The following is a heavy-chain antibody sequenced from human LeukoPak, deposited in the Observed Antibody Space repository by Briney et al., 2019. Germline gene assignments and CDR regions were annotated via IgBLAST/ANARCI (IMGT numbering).Heavy chain of an antibody. CDR2: VYTSGSP. CDR3: ARAAAVGAIDY. D-gene: IGHD1-26*01. Sequence: SETLSLTCTVSSGSINSYYWTWIRQPAGKGLEWLGRVYTSGSPNYNPSLKGRVTMSLDMSKNQFSLKLRSVTAADTAVYYCARAAAVGAIDYWGQGTLVTVSS. CDR1: SGSINSYY. V-gene: IGHV4-4*07. J-gene: IGHJ4*02.